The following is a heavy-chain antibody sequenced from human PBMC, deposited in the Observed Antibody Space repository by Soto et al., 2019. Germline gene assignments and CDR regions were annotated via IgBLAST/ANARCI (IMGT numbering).Heavy chain of an antibody. Sequence: GGSLRLSCAASGFTFSSYAMSWVRQAPGKGLEWVSAISGSGGSTYYADSVKGRFTISRDNSKNTLYLQMNSLRAEDTAVYYCAKTLAQWLVLGYFDYWGQGTLVTVSS. J-gene: IGHJ4*02. V-gene: IGHV3-23*01. D-gene: IGHD6-19*01. CDR1: GFTFSSYA. CDR2: ISGSGGST. CDR3: AKTLAQWLVLGYFDY.